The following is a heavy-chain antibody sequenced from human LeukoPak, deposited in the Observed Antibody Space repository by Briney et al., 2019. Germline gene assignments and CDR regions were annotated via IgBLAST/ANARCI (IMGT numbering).Heavy chain of an antibody. V-gene: IGHV4-4*09. D-gene: IGHD5-24*01. J-gene: IGHJ3*02. CDR1: GGSISSYY. CDR2: IYTSGST. CDR3: ARQGDGEDAFDI. Sequence: SETLSLTCTVSGGSISSYYWSWIRQPPGKGLEWIGCIYTSGSTNYNPSLKSRVTISVDTSKNQFSLKLSSVTAADTAVYYCARQGDGEDAFDIWGQGTMVTVSS.